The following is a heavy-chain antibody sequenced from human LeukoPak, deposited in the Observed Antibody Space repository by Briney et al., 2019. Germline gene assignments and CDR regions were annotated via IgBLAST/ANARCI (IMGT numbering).Heavy chain of an antibody. CDR2: INHSGST. Sequence: PSETLSLTCTVSGGSISSYYWSWIRQPPGKGLEWIGEINHSGSTNYNPSLKSRVTISADTSKNQFSLKLSSATAADTAVYYCARGGIRYCSSTSCPTFDYWGQGTLVTVSS. CDR1: GGSISSYY. CDR3: ARGGIRYCSSTSCPTFDY. D-gene: IGHD2-2*01. J-gene: IGHJ4*02. V-gene: IGHV4-34*01.